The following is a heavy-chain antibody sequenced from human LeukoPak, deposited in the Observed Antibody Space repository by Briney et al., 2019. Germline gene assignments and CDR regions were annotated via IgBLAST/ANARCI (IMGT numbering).Heavy chain of an antibody. CDR3: ARHQWHYYYYMGV. V-gene: IGHV4-39*01. CDR1: GGSISSSSYY. J-gene: IGHJ6*03. CDR2: IYYSGDT. D-gene: IGHD6-19*01. Sequence: PSETLSLTCTVSGGSISSSSYYWGWIRQPPGKGLEWIGSIYYSGDTDYNPSLKSRRVTISVDTSKNQFSLRLSSVTAADTAVYYCARHQWHYYYYMGVWGKGSTVTVSS.